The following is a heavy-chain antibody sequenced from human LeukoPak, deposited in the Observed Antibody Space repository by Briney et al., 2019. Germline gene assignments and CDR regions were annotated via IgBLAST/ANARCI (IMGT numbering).Heavy chain of an antibody. Sequence: SETLSLTCIVSGVSISGGDYWSWIRQHPGKGLEWIGYIFYRGNTYYSPSLKSRVSMSIDTSKNQFSLMLSFVTAADTAVYYCARVIEYSGRFDPWGQGTLVTVSS. CDR1: GVSISGGDY. J-gene: IGHJ5*02. CDR3: ARVIEYSGRFDP. V-gene: IGHV4-31*03. D-gene: IGHD1-26*01. CDR2: IFYRGNT.